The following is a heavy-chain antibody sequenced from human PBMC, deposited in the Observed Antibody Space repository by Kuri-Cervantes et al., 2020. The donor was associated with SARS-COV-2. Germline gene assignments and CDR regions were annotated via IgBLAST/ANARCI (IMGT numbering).Heavy chain of an antibody. V-gene: IGHV3-66*01. CDR1: GFTVSSNY. CDR2: IYSGGST. Sequence: GESLKISCAASGFTVSSNYMSWVRQAPGKGLEWVSVIYSGGSTYYADSVKGRFTISRDNSKNTLYLQMNSLRAEDTAVYYCARDRSNYKGNNWFDPWGQGTLGHRLL. CDR3: ARDRSNYKGNNWFDP. D-gene: IGHD4-11*01. J-gene: IGHJ5*02.